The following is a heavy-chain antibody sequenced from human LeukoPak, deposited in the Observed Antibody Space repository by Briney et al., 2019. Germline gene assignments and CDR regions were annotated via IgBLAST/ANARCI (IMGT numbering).Heavy chain of an antibody. CDR3: AKYGHTPFDY. J-gene: IGHJ4*02. D-gene: IGHD2-2*02. V-gene: IGHV3-43*02. CDR1: RFTFYDFA. CDR2: ISGDGNNT. Sequence: GGSLRLSCAASRFTFYDFAMHWVRQPPGKGLEWVSLISGDGNNTYYADSVKGRFTISRDNGKSSLFLQMNSLRTEDTALYYCAKYGHTPFDYRGQGTLVTVSS.